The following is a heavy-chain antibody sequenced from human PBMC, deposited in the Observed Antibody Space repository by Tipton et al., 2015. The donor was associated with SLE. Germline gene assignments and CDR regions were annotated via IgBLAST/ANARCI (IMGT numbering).Heavy chain of an antibody. J-gene: IGHJ3*02. D-gene: IGHD5-12*01. CDR2: IYTSGST. CDR3: ARDSAGRGYSGFLGI. V-gene: IGHV4-61*02. Sequence: TLSLTCTVSGGSISSGSYYWSWIRQPAGKGLEWIGRIYTSGSTNYNPSLKSRVPISVDTSKNQFSLKLSSVTAADTAVYYCARDSAGRGYSGFLGIWGQGTMVTVSS. CDR1: GGSISSGSYY.